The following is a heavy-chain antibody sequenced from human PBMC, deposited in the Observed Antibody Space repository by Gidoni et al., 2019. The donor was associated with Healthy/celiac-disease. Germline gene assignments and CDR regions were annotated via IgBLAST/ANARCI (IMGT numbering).Heavy chain of an antibody. D-gene: IGHD3-10*01. CDR1: GFTFSSYA. J-gene: IGHJ6*02. CDR2: ISYDGSNK. V-gene: IGHV3-30-3*01. CDR3: ARMQGLWFGSPPGGMDV. Sequence: QVQLVESGGGVVQPGRSLRLSCAASGFTFSSYAMHWVRQAPGKGLEWVAVISYDGSNKYYADSVKGRFTISRDNSKNTLYLQMNSLRAEDTAVYYCARMQGLWFGSPPGGMDVWGQGTTVTVSS.